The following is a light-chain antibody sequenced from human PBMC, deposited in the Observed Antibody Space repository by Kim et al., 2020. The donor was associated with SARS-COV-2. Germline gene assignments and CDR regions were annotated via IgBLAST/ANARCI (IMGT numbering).Light chain of an antibody. Sequence: GQRVTISCSGSRSNIGSNTVNWFQQLPGTAPKLLIYSDNERPSGVPDRFSASKSGTSASLAISDLQSEDESDYYCAAWDDSLNGWVFGGGTQLTVL. CDR2: SDN. J-gene: IGLJ3*02. V-gene: IGLV1-44*01. CDR1: RSNIGSNT. CDR3: AAWDDSLNGWV.